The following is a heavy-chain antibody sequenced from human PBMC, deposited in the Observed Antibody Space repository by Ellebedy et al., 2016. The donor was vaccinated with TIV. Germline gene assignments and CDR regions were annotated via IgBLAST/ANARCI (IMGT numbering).Heavy chain of an antibody. CDR2: IYYSGST. CDR1: GGSISSYY. Sequence: SETLSLXCTVSGGSISSYYWSWIRQPPGKGLEWIGYIYYSGSTNYNPSLKSRVTISVDTSKNQFSLKLSSVTAADTAVYYCARGECSSGSCYSGHYFFFGMDVWGQGTTVIVSS. V-gene: IGHV4-59*01. J-gene: IGHJ6*02. D-gene: IGHD2-15*01. CDR3: ARGECSSGSCYSGHYFFFGMDV.